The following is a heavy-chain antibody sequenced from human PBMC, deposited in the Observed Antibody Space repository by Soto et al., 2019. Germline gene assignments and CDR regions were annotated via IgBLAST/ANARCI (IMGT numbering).Heavy chain of an antibody. Sequence: PGGSLRLSCAASGFIFSDYYMSWVRQAPGKGLEWVSVIYSGGSTYYADSVKGRFTISRDNSKNTLYLQMNSLRAEDTAVYYCARNTIFRGMDVWGQGTTVTVSS. D-gene: IGHD3-3*01. CDR3: ARNTIFRGMDV. CDR2: IYSGGST. CDR1: GFIFSDYY. V-gene: IGHV3-53*01. J-gene: IGHJ6*02.